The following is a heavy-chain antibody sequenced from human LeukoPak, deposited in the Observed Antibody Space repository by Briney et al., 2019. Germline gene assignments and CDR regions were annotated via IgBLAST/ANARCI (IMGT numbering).Heavy chain of an antibody. J-gene: IGHJ4*02. CDR1: GYTFNSYG. Sequence: ASVKVSCKASGYTFNSYGINWVRQAPGQGLEWMGWISAYNGNTNYAQKLQGRVTMTTDTSTSTAYMELRSLRSDDTAVYYCARDQTQYGGTDYWGQGTLVTVSS. V-gene: IGHV1-18*01. CDR3: ARDQTQYGGTDY. CDR2: ISAYNGNT. D-gene: IGHD5-12*01.